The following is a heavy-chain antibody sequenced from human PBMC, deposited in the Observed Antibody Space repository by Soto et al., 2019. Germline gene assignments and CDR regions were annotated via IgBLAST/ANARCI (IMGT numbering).Heavy chain of an antibody. Sequence: QVQLQESGPGLVKPSQTLSLSCTVSGGSISSGGYYWSWIRHHPGKGLEWIGYIYYSGSTYYNPSLKSRVTISVDTSKNHFSLSLSSVTAADTAVYYCARDASGYAAFDIWGQGTIVAVSS. J-gene: IGHJ3*02. V-gene: IGHV4-31*03. D-gene: IGHD5-18*01. CDR3: ARDASGYAAFDI. CDR1: GGSISSGGYY. CDR2: IYYSGST.